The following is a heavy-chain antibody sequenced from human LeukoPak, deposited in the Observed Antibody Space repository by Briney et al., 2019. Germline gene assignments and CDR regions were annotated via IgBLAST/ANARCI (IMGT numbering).Heavy chain of an antibody. D-gene: IGHD4-23*01. J-gene: IGHJ2*01. Sequence: ASVKVSCKASGYTFTGYYMHWVRQAPGQGLEWMGWINPNSGGTNYAQKFQGSVTMTRDTSITTAYMELSRLSSDDTAVYYCARHPGKVTNDWYFDLWGRGTLVTVSS. CDR3: ARHPGKVTNDWYFDL. V-gene: IGHV1-2*02. CDR2: INPNSGGT. CDR1: GYTFTGYY.